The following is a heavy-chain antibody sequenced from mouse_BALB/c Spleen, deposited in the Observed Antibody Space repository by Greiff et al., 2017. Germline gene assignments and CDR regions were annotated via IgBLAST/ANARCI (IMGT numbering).Heavy chain of an antibody. CDR3: TRREVRHWYFDV. CDR2: IYPSDSYT. J-gene: IGHJ1*01. CDR1: GYTFTSYW. Sequence: VQLHQPGAELVRPGASVKLSCKASGYTFTSYWINWVKQRPGQGLEWIGNIYPSDSYTNYNQKFKDKATLTVDKSSSTAYMQLSSPTSEDSAVYYCTRREVRHWYFDVWGAGTTVTVSS. V-gene: IGHV1-69*02. D-gene: IGHD2-14*01.